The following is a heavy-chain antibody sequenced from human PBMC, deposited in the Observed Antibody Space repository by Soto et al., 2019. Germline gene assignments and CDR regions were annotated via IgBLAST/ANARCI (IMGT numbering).Heavy chain of an antibody. Sequence: QVQLQESGPGLVKPSGTLSLTCAVSSVSISSSNWWSGVRQPPGKGLEWIGEIYHSGSTNYNPSLKSRGTISEDNSKYPFSLRLSSVTAADTAVYYWARGGGIGRGADWGQGTLVTVSS. CDR1: SVSISSSNW. CDR3: ARGGGIGRGAD. CDR2: IYHSGST. D-gene: IGHD6-13*01. J-gene: IGHJ4*02. V-gene: IGHV4-4*02.